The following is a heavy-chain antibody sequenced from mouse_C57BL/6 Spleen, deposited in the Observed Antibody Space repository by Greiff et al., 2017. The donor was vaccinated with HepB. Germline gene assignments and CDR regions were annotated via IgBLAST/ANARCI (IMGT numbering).Heavy chain of an antibody. CDR2: IDPSDSYT. CDR1: GYTFTSYW. CDR3: ARRGDSSGPLFAY. Sequence: VQLQQPGAELVKPGASVKLSCKASGYTFTSYWMQWVKQRPGQGLEWIGEIDPSDSYTNYNQKFKGKATLTVDTSSSTAYMQLSSLTSEDSAVYYCARRGDSSGPLFAYWGQGTLVTVSA. V-gene: IGHV1-50*01. D-gene: IGHD3-2*02. J-gene: IGHJ3*01.